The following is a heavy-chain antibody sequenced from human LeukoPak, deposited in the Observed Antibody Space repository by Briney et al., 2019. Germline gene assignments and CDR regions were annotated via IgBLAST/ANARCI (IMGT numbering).Heavy chain of an antibody. CDR3: ARHGYYDSSGPTPPFDY. CDR2: INHSGST. V-gene: IGHV4-34*01. Sequence: SETLSLTCAVYGGSFSGYYWSWIRQPPGKGLEWIGEINHSGSTNYNPSLKSRVTISVDTSKNQFSLKLSSVTAADTAVYYCARHGYYDSSGPTPPFDYWGQGTLVTVSS. D-gene: IGHD3-22*01. CDR1: GGSFSGYY. J-gene: IGHJ4*02.